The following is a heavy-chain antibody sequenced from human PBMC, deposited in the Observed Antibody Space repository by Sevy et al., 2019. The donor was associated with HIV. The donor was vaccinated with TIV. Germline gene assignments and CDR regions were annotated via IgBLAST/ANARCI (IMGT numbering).Heavy chain of an antibody. J-gene: IGHJ4*02. CDR3: ARDADWSLNY. Sequence: GSLRLSCAASGFTFSDYVMHWVRQAPGKGLEWLARISHDTTVKYYADSLKGRLTISRDNSKNTLYLQMNSLRHEDTAVYHCARDADWSLNYWGQGTLVTVSS. V-gene: IGHV3-30*01. D-gene: IGHD3-9*01. CDR1: GFTFSDYV. CDR2: ISHDTTVK.